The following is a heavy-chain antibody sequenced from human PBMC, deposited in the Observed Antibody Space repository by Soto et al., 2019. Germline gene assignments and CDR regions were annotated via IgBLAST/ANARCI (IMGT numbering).Heavy chain of an antibody. Sequence: SETLFLTCTVSGGSISSRGYYWTWIRQHPGKGLEWIGTIYHSGTTYYSSSLKSRLMISFDTSKNQFSLKLNSVTAADTAVYYCAPRGPDSNSGSNFDYWGQETLVTVPS. CDR2: IYHSGTT. V-gene: IGHV4-31*03. CDR3: APRGPDSNSGSNFDY. J-gene: IGHJ4*02. D-gene: IGHD6-13*01. CDR1: GGSISSRGYY.